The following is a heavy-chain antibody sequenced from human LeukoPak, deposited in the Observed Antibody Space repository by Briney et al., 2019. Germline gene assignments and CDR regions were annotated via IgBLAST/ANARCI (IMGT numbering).Heavy chain of an antibody. Sequence: GGSLRLSCAVSGFTFSSYEMKWVGQAPGKGLEWVSYISSSGSTIYYADSVKGRFTISRDNAKNSLYLQMHSLRAEDTAVYYCARRSISSTSYLDYWGQGTLVTVSS. CDR1: GFTFSSYE. CDR2: ISSSGSTI. D-gene: IGHD2-2*01. CDR3: ARRSISSTSYLDY. V-gene: IGHV3-48*03. J-gene: IGHJ4*02.